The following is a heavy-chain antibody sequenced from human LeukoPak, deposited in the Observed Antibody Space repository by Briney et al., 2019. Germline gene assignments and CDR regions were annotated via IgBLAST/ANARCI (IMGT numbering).Heavy chain of an antibody. Sequence: ASVKVSCKASGYTFATYGFSWVRQAPGQGLEWMGWVNTHNGKTHYAQKIQGRVTMTTDTSTSTAYMELRILVSDDTAVYYCARVDYDILTSPLDYWGQGTLVTVSS. D-gene: IGHD3-9*01. CDR2: VNTHNGKT. V-gene: IGHV1-18*01. J-gene: IGHJ4*02. CDR1: GYTFATYG. CDR3: ARVDYDILTSPLDY.